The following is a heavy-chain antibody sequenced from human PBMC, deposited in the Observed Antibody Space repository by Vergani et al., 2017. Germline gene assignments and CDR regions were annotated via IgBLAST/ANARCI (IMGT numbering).Heavy chain of an antibody. J-gene: IGHJ3*02. Sequence: EVPLVQSGAVVKQPGESLKISCKCSGFIFSTYWIGWVRQMPGEGLEWMGLIFPGDSQIRSSLSFQGRVTISADKSISTAYLQWYSLQASDTAMYYCARLGDGYYYHGFDIWGQGTAVTVSS. CDR3: ARLGDGYYYHGFDI. CDR1: GFIFSTYW. D-gene: IGHD3-3*01. CDR2: IFPGDSQI. V-gene: IGHV5-51*01.